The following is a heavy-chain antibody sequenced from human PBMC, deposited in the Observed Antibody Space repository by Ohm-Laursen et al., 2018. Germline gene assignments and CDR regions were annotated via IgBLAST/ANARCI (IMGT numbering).Heavy chain of an antibody. CDR1: GGSFSGYY. D-gene: IGHD3-9*01. Sequence: SETLSLTCAVYGGSFSGYYWNWIRQPPGKGLEWIGEISHSRSTKYNSSFKSRVTISVDTSKNQFSLKLSSVTAADTAVYYCAVSEVRYSFTYLADFWGQGTLVTVPS. CDR3: AVSEVRYSFTYLADF. J-gene: IGHJ4*02. V-gene: IGHV4-34*01. CDR2: ISHSRST.